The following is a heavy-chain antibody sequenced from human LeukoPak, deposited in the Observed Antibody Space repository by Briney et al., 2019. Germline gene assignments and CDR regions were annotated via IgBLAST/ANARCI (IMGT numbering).Heavy chain of an antibody. D-gene: IGHD3-10*01. J-gene: IGHJ4*02. CDR2: IYYSGST. CDR3: ARHQSYGSGTYYAPFDN. Sequence: SSETLSLTCTVSGGSVSSSSYYWGWIRQPPMKGLEWIGSIYYSGSTEYNLSLKGRVTISVDTSRNQFSLKLSSVTAADTAVYYCARHQSYGSGTYYAPFDNWGQGILVTVSS. V-gene: IGHV4-39*01. CDR1: GGSVSSSSYY.